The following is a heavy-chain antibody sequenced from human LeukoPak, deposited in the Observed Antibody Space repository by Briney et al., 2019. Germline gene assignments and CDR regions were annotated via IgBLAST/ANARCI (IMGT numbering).Heavy chain of an antibody. CDR3: ARHNGYAKDF. D-gene: IGHD5-12*01. CDR1: GGSVSSNNW. Sequence: PSETLSLTCAISGGSVSSNNWWSWVRQPPGKGLEWIAGIHHSGSTNSNPSLKSRVTISVDKSKNELCLKVSSVTAADTAVYYCARHNGYAKDFWGQGTLVTVSS. CDR2: IHHSGST. V-gene: IGHV4-4*02. J-gene: IGHJ4*02.